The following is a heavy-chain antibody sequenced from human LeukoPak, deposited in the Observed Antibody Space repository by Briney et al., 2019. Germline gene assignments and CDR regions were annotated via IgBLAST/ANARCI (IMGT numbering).Heavy chain of an antibody. V-gene: IGHV4-39*07. D-gene: IGHD2-15*01. CDR1: GGSISSSSHY. CDR2: IYYSGST. J-gene: IGHJ4*02. Sequence: SETLSLTCTVSGGSISSSSHYWGWIRQPPGKGLEWIGSIYYSGSTYYNPSLQSRVTISVDTSKNQFSLKLSSVTAADTAVYYWARDYCSGGSCYSSDYWGQGPWSPSPQ. CDR3: ARDYCSGGSCYSSDY.